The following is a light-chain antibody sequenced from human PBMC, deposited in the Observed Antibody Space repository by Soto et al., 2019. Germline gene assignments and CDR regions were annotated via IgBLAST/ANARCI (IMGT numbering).Light chain of an antibody. CDR2: DAS. Sequence: IVLTQSPATLSLSPGERATLSCRASQSVSSFLAWYQQKPGQAPRLLIYDASNRATGIPARFSGSGSATDFTLIISSLESEDFAVYYCQQRSSWPFTFGGGTKVEI. CDR3: QQRSSWPFT. V-gene: IGKV3-11*01. CDR1: QSVSSF. J-gene: IGKJ4*01.